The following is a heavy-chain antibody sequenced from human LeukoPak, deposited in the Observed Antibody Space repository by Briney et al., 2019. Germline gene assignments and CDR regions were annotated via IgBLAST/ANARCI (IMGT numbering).Heavy chain of an antibody. CDR3: ASRDGCWYYFDY. D-gene: IGHD5-24*01. J-gene: IGHJ4*02. CDR1: GGSISSSSYY. Sequence: TSETLSLTCTVSGGSISSSSYYWGWIRQPPGKGLEWIGSIYYSGSTYYNPSLKSRVTISVDTSKNQFSLKLSSVTAADTAVYYCASRDGCWYYFDYWGQGTLVTVSS. CDR2: IYYSGST. V-gene: IGHV4-39*01.